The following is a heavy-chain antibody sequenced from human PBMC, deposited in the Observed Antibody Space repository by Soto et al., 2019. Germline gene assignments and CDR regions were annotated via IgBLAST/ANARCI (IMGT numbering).Heavy chain of an antibody. D-gene: IGHD3-16*02. CDR3: AREYYDYIWGSYRHFDY. CDR2: INAGNGNT. J-gene: IGHJ4*02. Sequence: ASVKVSCKASGYTFTSYAMHRVRQAPGQRLEWMGWINAGNGNTKYSQKFQGRVTITRDTSASTAYMELSSLRSEDTAVYYCAREYYDYIWGSYRHFDYWGQGTLVTVSS. V-gene: IGHV1-3*01. CDR1: GYTFTSYA.